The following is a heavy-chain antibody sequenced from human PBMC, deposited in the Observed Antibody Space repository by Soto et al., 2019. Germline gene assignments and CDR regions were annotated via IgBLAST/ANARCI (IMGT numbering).Heavy chain of an antibody. CDR3: ATAGNYRFGN. J-gene: IGHJ4*02. CDR1: AFSFSTSW. CDR2: INPDGRTI. V-gene: IGHV3-74*01. D-gene: IGHD1-1*01. Sequence: GGTLRLSCAASAFSFSTSWMHWVRQAPGEGLVWVSRINPDGRTINYSDSVKGRFTISRDNAKNTLYLQMTILRVEDTAVYFCATAGNYRFGNWGLGTLVTVCS.